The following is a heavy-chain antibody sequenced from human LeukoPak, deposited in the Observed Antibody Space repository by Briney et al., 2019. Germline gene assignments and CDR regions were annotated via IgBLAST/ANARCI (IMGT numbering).Heavy chain of an antibody. CDR2: IYTSDGT. D-gene: IGHD5-24*01. V-gene: IGHV3-53*01. J-gene: IGHJ5*02. CDR1: GFDVTINY. CDR3: ARLEMASGLIDH. Sequence: GGSLRLSCAASGFDVTINYMSWVRQAPGKGLEWVSVIYTSDGTFYADYVMCGFTMSRDNSKNTANLQLNSLGAADTTVYYFARLEMASGLIDHWRRGPLLPVS.